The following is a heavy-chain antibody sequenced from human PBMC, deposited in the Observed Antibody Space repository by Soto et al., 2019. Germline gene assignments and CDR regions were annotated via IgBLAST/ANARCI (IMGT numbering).Heavy chain of an antibody. CDR1: GGSVSSGLSY. CDR3: VRQYSADCTGGTCFHAFDF. CDR2: IYYSGST. Sequence: QVQLQESGPGLVKPSETLSLTCTVSGGSVSSGLSYWGWIRQPPGKGLEWIGHIYYSGSTKYNPSLKSRVTISGDTSKNQFSLKLSSVTAADTAVFYCVRQYSADCTGGTCFHAFDFWGQGIMVTVSS. D-gene: IGHD2-15*01. J-gene: IGHJ3*01. V-gene: IGHV4-61*01.